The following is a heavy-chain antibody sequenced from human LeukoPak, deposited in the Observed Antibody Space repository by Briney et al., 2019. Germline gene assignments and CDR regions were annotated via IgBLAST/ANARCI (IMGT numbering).Heavy chain of an antibody. D-gene: IGHD1-7*01. CDR3: AKENYRFDS. V-gene: IGHV1-2*02. Sequence: ASVKVSCKASGYTFTGYYMHWVRQAPGQGLEWMGWINPNSGGTKYAQKFQGRVTMTRDTSISTAYMELSGLTLDDTAVYYCAKENYRFDSWGQGTLVTVSS. CDR1: GYTFTGYY. CDR2: INPNSGGT. J-gene: IGHJ5*01.